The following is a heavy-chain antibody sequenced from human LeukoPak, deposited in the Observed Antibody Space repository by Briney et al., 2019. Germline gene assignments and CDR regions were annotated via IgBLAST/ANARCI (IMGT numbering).Heavy chain of an antibody. CDR1: GFTFDDYA. Sequence: GGTLRLSCAASGFTFDDYARHWVRQAPEKSLEWVSHISGDGGTTLYADSVKGGFTISRDTSKNSLYLQVNSLSTEDTALYFCAKDFLRSSDYDSRPFDIWGQGTMVTVSS. V-gene: IGHV3-43*02. CDR3: AKDFLRSSDYDSRPFDI. CDR2: ISGDGGTT. D-gene: IGHD5-12*01. J-gene: IGHJ3*02.